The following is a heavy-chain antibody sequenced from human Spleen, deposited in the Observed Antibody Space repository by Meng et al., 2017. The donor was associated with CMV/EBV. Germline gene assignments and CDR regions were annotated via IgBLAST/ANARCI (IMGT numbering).Heavy chain of an antibody. CDR1: GFTFSSYD. Sequence: GSGFTFSSYDLGLVRQGPGKGLGWVSLIYSGGSGSYYADSVKGHFTISRDDSKNTLFLQMRILRVEDTAVYYCARGRVPGPLAGFDYWGQGALVTVSS. CDR2: IYSGGSGS. V-gene: IGHV3-23*03. CDR3: ARGRVPGPLAGFDY. J-gene: IGHJ4*02. D-gene: IGHD6-19*01.